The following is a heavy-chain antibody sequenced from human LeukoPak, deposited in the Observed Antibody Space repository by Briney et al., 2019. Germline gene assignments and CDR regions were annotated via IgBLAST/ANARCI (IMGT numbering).Heavy chain of an antibody. CDR2: IYYSGST. D-gene: IGHD1-26*01. Sequence: SETLSLTCTVSGGSISSSSYYWGWIRQPPGKGLEWIGSIYYSGSTYYNPSLKSRVTISVDTSKNQFSLKLSSVTAVDTAVYYCARHGGIVGASFDYWGQGTLVTVSS. CDR3: ARHGGIVGASFDY. V-gene: IGHV4-39*01. J-gene: IGHJ4*02. CDR1: GGSISSSSYY.